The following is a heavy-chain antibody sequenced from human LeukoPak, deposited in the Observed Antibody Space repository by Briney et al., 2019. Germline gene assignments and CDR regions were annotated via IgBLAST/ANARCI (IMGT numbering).Heavy chain of an antibody. V-gene: IGHV3-23*01. CDR2: ISGSGGST. CDR1: GFTFSSYA. CDR3: GRDGALGSGSDY. J-gene: IGHJ4*02. D-gene: IGHD6-19*01. Sequence: GGSLRLSCAASGFTFSSYAMSWVRQAPGKGLEWVSAISGSGGSTYYADSVQGRFAISRDNSKNTLYLQMNSLRVEDTAVYFCGRDGALGSGSDYWGQGTLVTVSS.